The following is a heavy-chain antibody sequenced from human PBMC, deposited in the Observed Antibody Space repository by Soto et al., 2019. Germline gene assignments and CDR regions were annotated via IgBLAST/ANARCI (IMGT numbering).Heavy chain of an antibody. CDR2: TYYRSKWYN. J-gene: IGHJ6*02. D-gene: IGHD1-26*01. Sequence: SHTLSLTCAISGDSVSSNSAAWNWIRQSPSRGLEWLGRTYYRSKWYNDYAVSVKSRITINPDTSKNQFSLQLNSVTPEDTAVYYCARDRWELLQDYYYGMDVWGQGTTVTVSS. CDR3: ARDRWELLQDYYYGMDV. V-gene: IGHV6-1*01. CDR1: GDSVSSNSAA.